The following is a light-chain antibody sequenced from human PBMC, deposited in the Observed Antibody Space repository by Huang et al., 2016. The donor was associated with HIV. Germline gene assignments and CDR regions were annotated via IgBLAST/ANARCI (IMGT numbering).Light chain of an antibody. CDR1: QSVSSD. Sequence: EIVLTQSPATLYLSPGERATLSCRASQSVSSDLAWYQQKPGQAPRLLIYDTSSRDTGLPARFSGSGYGTDFTLTISSLEPEDFAVYYCQQRSNWPPWTFGQGTKVEIK. CDR3: QQRSNWPPWT. J-gene: IGKJ1*01. V-gene: IGKV3-11*01. CDR2: DTS.